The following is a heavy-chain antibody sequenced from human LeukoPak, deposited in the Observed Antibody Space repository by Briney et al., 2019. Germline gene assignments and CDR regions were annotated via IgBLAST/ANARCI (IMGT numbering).Heavy chain of an antibody. CDR1: GFTFSSYS. Sequence: GGSLRLSCAASGFTFSSYSMNWVRQAPGKGLEWVSSISSSSSYIYYADSVKGRFTISRDNAKNSLYLQMNSLRAEDTAVYYCARASGYSSGWYPNGGDYWGQGTLVTVSS. V-gene: IGHV3-21*01. CDR3: ARASGYSSGWYPNGGDY. CDR2: ISSSSSYI. J-gene: IGHJ4*02. D-gene: IGHD6-19*01.